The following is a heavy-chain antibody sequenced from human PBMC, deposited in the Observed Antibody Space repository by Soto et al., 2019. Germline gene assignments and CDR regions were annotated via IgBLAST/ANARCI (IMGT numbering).Heavy chain of an antibody. Sequence: QVQLVESGGGVVQPGRSLRLSCAASGFTFSNYAMHWVRQAPGKGLERVADISYDGNNKYYADSVKGRFTISRDNARNTLYLQMNTLRAEDTAVYYCARDKFSGGYYYFDYWGQGTLVTVSS. D-gene: IGHD3-22*01. J-gene: IGHJ4*02. V-gene: IGHV3-30-3*01. CDR2: ISYDGNNK. CDR3: ARDKFSGGYYYFDY. CDR1: GFTFSNYA.